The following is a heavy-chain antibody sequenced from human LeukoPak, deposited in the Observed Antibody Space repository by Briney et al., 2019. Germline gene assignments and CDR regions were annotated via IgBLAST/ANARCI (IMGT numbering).Heavy chain of an antibody. CDR3: ARGRDTAMVFDY. CDR2: IIPNFGTA. Sequence: ASVKVSCKASGGTFSSYAISWVRQAPGQGLEWMGGIIPNFGTANYAQKFQGRVTITADKSTSTAYMELSSLRSEDTAVYYCARGRDTAMVFDYWGQGTLVTVSS. V-gene: IGHV1-69*06. J-gene: IGHJ4*02. D-gene: IGHD5-18*01. CDR1: GGTFSSYA.